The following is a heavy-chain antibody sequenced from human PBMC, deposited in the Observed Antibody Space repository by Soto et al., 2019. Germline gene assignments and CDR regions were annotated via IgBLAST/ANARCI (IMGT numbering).Heavy chain of an antibody. D-gene: IGHD3-16*01. J-gene: IGHJ6*02. CDR1: GGSFSGYY. CDR3: ARASERYLGVSCPGGMDV. Sequence: SETLSLTCAVYGGSFSGYYWSWIRQPPGKGLEWIGEINHSGSTNYNPSLKSRVTISVDTSKNQFSLKLSSVTAADTAVYYCARASERYLGVSCPGGMDVWGQGTTVTVSS. CDR2: INHSGST. V-gene: IGHV4-34*01.